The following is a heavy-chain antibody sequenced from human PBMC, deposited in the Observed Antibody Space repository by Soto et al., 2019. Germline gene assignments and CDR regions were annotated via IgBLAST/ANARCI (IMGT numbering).Heavy chain of an antibody. V-gene: IGHV3-23*01. J-gene: IGHJ4*02. CDR3: ARDYRAD. Sequence: GGSLRLSCSVSGFTFSSYAMNWVRQAPGKGLEWVSVISGSDGSTYYADSVKGRFTISRDNAENSLYLQINSLRAEDTAVYYCARDYRADWGPGTLVTSPQ. CDR2: ISGSDGST. D-gene: IGHD1-26*01. CDR1: GFTFSSYA.